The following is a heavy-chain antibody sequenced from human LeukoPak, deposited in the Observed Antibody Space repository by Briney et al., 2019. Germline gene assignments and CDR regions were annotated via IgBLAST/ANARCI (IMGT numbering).Heavy chain of an antibody. Sequence: PGGSLRLSCAASGFTFSSYGMHWVRQAPGKGLEWVAFIRYDGSNKYYADSVKGRFTISRDNSKNTLYLQMNSLRAEDTAVYYCAKKALLPPLIPASDVLFTVTTGRAPKYDYYYYYMDVWGKGTTVTVSS. CDR2: IRYDGSNK. CDR1: GFTFSSYG. J-gene: IGHJ6*03. CDR3: AKKALLPPLIPASDVLFTVTTGRAPKYDYYYYYMDV. V-gene: IGHV3-30*02. D-gene: IGHD4-17*01.